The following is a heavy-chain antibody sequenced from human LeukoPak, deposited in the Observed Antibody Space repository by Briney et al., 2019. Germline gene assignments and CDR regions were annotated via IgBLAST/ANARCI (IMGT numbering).Heavy chain of an antibody. CDR1: GFTFSDHA. V-gene: IGHV3-23*01. Sequence: GGSLRLSCAASGFTFSDHAMIWVRRAPGKGLEWVSGISASGGSAFYTDSVKGRFIIHRENSANTVYLQMDSLRAEDTAVYYCAREDTAMVCFDYWGQGTLVTVSS. J-gene: IGHJ4*02. CDR3: AREDTAMVCFDY. CDR2: ISASGGSA. D-gene: IGHD5-18*01.